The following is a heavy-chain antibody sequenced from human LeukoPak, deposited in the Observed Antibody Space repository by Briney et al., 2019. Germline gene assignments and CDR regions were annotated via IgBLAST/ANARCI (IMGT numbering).Heavy chain of an antibody. Sequence: SETLSLTFTVSGGSISSYYWSWIRQPPGKGLEWIGYIYYSGSTNYNPSLKSRVTISVDTSKNQFSLKLSSVTAADTAVYYCARDSGIYNWNQGPFDPWGQGTLVTVSS. CDR1: GGSISSYY. D-gene: IGHD1-20*01. J-gene: IGHJ5*02. V-gene: IGHV4-59*01. CDR3: ARDSGIYNWNQGPFDP. CDR2: IYYSGST.